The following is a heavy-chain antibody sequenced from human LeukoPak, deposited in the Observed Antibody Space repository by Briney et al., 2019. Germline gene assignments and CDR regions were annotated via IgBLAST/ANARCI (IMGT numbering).Heavy chain of an antibody. J-gene: IGHJ4*02. D-gene: IGHD3-10*01. Sequence: GGSLRLSCAASGFTFSSYWMTWVRQPPGKGLEWVANIKQDGSEKYYLDSVKGRFTISRDNADNSLYLQMNSLRAEDTAVYYCRYGSGRYSFDYWGQGTLVTVSS. CDR2: IKQDGSEK. V-gene: IGHV3-7*02. CDR3: RYGSGRYSFDY. CDR1: GFTFSSYW.